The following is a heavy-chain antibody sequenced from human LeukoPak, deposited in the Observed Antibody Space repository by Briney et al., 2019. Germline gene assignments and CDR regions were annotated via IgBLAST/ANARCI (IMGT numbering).Heavy chain of an antibody. V-gene: IGHV4-4*07. D-gene: IGHD3-3*01. CDR3: AREPYYDFWSGYYSHRGDWCDP. J-gene: IGHJ5*02. CDR1: GGSISSYY. CDR2: IYTSGST. Sequence: SETLSLTCTVSGGSISSYYWSWIRQPAGKGLEWIGRIYTSGSTNYNPSLKSRVTTSVGTSKNQFSLKLSSVTAADTAVYYCAREPYYDFWSGYYSHRGDWCDPWGQGTLVTVSS.